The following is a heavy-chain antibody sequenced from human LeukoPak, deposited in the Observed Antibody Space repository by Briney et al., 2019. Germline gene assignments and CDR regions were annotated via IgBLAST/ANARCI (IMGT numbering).Heavy chain of an antibody. CDR2: ISSSSSYI. CDR1: GFTFSSYS. D-gene: IGHD4-17*01. Sequence: PGGSLRLSCAASGFTFSSYSMNWVRQAPGKGLEWVSSISSSSSYIYYADSVKDRFTISGDNAKNSLYLQMSSLRAEDTAVYYCASPGDYGDFDYWGQGTLVTVSS. CDR3: ASPGDYGDFDY. J-gene: IGHJ4*02. V-gene: IGHV3-21*01.